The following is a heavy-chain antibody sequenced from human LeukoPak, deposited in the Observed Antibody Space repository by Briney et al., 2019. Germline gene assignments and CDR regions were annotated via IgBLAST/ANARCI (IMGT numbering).Heavy chain of an antibody. V-gene: IGHV5-51*01. CDR2: IYPGDSDT. CDR3: ATDYYGSGSYY. Sequence: GESPKISRKGSGYSFTSYWIGWVRQVTGKGLEWMGIIYPGDSDTRYSPSFQGQVTISADKSISTAYLQWSSLKASDTAIYYCATDYYGSGSYYWGQGTLVTVSS. J-gene: IGHJ4*02. CDR1: GYSFTSYW. D-gene: IGHD3-10*01.